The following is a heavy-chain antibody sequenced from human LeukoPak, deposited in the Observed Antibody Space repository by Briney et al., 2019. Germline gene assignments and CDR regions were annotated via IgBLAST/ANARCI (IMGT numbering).Heavy chain of an antibody. Sequence: SGPALVNPTQTLTLTCTFSGFSLKTPKMCVAWIRQPPGKALEWLGHIDWDGDDFYRTSLQTRLAISKGASENQVLLTVTDVDAIDTATYYGARAKAQKDGEPPLNSYYLAAGGEGTPVTVSS. CDR1: GFSLKTPKMC. CDR2: IDWDGDD. CDR3: ARAKAQKDGEPPLNSYYLAA. D-gene: IGHD4-17*01. V-gene: IGHV2-70*17. J-gene: IGHJ6*03.